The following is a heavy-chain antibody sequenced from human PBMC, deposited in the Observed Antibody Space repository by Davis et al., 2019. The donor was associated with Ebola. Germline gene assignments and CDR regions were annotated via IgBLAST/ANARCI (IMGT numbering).Heavy chain of an antibody. CDR3: ARGGGNHLPFEY. J-gene: IGHJ4*02. CDR2: IWYDGSNK. D-gene: IGHD1-14*01. CDR1: GFAFSGYG. Sequence: GESLKISCAASGFAFSGYGMHWVRQAPGKGLEWVAVIWYDGSNKYYTDSVKGRFTISRDNSKNTLYLQMNSLRAEDTAVYYCARGGGNHLPFEYWGQGTLVSVSS. V-gene: IGHV3-33*01.